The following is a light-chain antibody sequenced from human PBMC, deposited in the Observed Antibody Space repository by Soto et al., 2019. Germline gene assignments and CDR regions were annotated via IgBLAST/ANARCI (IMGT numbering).Light chain of an antibody. CDR2: RIN. J-gene: IGLJ1*01. Sequence: QSVLTQPPSASGTPGQRVTISCSGSSSNIGSSYVHWYQQLPGTAPKLLIFRINQRPSGVPDRFSGSKSGTSASLAISGLRSEDEADYYCAAWDDSLSGYVFGTGTKVTVL. CDR3: AAWDDSLSGYV. V-gene: IGLV1-47*01. CDR1: SSNIGSSY.